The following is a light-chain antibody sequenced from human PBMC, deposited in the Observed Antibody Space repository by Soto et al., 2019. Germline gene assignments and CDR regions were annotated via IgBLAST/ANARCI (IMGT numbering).Light chain of an antibody. CDR2: DVA. J-gene: IGLJ1*01. CDR1: SSYVGAYNF. CDR3: MSFTSSNTYV. Sequence: QSVLTQPASVSGSPGQSITISCTGTSSYVGAYNFVSWYQHYPDKAPKVVIYDVANRPSGVSYRFSASKSGNTASLTISGLQAEDEADYYCMSFTSSNTYVFGTGTKATVL. V-gene: IGLV2-14*03.